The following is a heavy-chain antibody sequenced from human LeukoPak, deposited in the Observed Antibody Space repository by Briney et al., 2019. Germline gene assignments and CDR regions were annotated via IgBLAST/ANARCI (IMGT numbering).Heavy chain of an antibody. CDR3: ARAAYDSSGYLTL. V-gene: IGHV3-33*01. CDR1: GFTFSSYG. D-gene: IGHD3-22*01. Sequence: GRSQRLSCAASGFTFSSYGMHWVRQAPGKGLEWVAVIWYDGSNKYYADSVKGRFTISRDNSKNTPSLQMNSLRVEDTAVYFCARAAYDSSGYLTLWGQGTLVTVSS. J-gene: IGHJ4*02. CDR2: IWYDGSNK.